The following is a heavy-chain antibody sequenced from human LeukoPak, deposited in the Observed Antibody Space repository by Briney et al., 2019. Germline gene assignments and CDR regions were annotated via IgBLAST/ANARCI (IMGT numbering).Heavy chain of an antibody. D-gene: IGHD3-9*01. V-gene: IGHV3-43*01. CDR3: AKGSSSKLRYFDWLLEEKVGYGMDV. J-gene: IGHJ6*02. CDR2: ISWDGGST. CDR1: GFTFDDYT. Sequence: GGSLRLSCAASGFTFDDYTMHWVRQAPGKGLEWVSLISWDGGSTYYADSVKGRFTISRDNSKNSLYLQMNSLRTEDTALYYCAKGSSSKLRYFDWLLEEKVGYGMDVWGQGTTVTVSS.